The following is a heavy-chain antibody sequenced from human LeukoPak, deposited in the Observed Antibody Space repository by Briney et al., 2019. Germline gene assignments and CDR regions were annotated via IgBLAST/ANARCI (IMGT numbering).Heavy chain of an antibody. CDR2: IYYSGST. D-gene: IGHD2-15*01. Sequence: PSETLSLTCTVSGGSISSYYWSWIRPPPGKGLEWIGYIYYSGSTNYNPSLKSRVTISEDTSKNQFSLKLSSVTAADTAVYYCAGIPIVVVVAANDYWGQGTLVTVSS. J-gene: IGHJ4*02. V-gene: IGHV4-59*08. CDR3: AGIPIVVVVAANDY. CDR1: GGSISSYY.